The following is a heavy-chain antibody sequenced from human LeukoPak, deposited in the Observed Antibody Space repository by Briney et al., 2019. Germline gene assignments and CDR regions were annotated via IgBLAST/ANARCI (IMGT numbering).Heavy chain of an antibody. Sequence: PSETLSLTCTASGFSISSYYWRWIRQPPGKGLEWIGYIYYSGSTNYNPSLKSRVTISVDTSKNQFSLKLSSVTAADTAVHYCARTKDIVANWFDPWGQGTLVTVSS. CDR3: ARTKDIVANWFDP. V-gene: IGHV4-59*01. CDR2: IYYSGST. D-gene: IGHD2-15*01. CDR1: GFSISSYY. J-gene: IGHJ5*02.